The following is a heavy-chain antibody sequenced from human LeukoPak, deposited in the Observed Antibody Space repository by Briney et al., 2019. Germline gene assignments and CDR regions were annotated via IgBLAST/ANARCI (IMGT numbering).Heavy chain of an antibody. V-gene: IGHV4-4*07. D-gene: IGHD5-24*01. CDR3: ARYRWLQSAFFDY. J-gene: IGHJ4*02. CDR1: GGSISSHY. Sequence: SETLSLTCTVSGGSISSHYWSWIRQPAGKGLEWIGRMSTSGSTKYNPSLKSRVTISVDTSKNQFSLKLSSVTAADTAVYYCARYRWLQSAFFDYWGQGTLVTVSS. CDR2: MSTSGST.